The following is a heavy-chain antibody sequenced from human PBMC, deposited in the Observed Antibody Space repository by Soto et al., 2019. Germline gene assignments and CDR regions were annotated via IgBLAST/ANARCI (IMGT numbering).Heavy chain of an antibody. J-gene: IGHJ2*01. CDR2: INAGNGNT. D-gene: IGHD1-26*01. Sequence: QVQLVQSGAEVKKPGASVKVSCKASGYTFTSYAMHRVRQAPGQRLEWMGWINAGNGNTKYSQKFQGRVTITRDTSASTAYMELSSLRSEDTAVYYWARGGSLYWYFDLWGRGTLVTVSS. CDR1: GYTFTSYA. V-gene: IGHV1-3*01. CDR3: ARGGSLYWYFDL.